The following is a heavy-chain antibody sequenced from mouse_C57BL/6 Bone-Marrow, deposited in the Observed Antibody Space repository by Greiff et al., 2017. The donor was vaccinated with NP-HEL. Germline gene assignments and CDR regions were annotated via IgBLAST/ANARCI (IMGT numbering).Heavy chain of an antibody. CDR1: GYTFTSYW. J-gene: IGHJ1*03. V-gene: IGHV1-69*01. CDR3: ARESYYGSSYWYFDV. CDR2: IDPSDSYT. D-gene: IGHD1-1*01. Sequence: QVQLQQPGAELVMPGASVKLSCKASGYTFTSYWMHWVQQRPGQGLEWIGEIDPSDSYTNYNQKFKGKSTLTVDKSSSTAYMQLSSLTSEDSAVYYCARESYYGSSYWYFDVWGTGTTVTVSS.